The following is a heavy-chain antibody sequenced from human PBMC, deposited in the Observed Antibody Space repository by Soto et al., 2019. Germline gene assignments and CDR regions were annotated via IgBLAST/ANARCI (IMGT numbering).Heavy chain of an antibody. V-gene: IGHV1-8*01. J-gene: IGHJ4*02. Sequence: QVQLVQSGAAVKKPGASVKVSCKASGYSFTSYDINWVRQATGQGLEWMGWMNPNSGNTGYAQKFQGRVTMTRNTSISTAYMELSSLRSEDTAVYYRARERSSGWYVDYWGQGTLVTVSS. CDR3: ARERSSGWYVDY. CDR1: GYSFTSYD. CDR2: MNPNSGNT. D-gene: IGHD6-19*01.